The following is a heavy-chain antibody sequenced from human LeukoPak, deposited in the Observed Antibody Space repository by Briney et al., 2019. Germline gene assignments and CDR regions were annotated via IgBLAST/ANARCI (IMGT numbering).Heavy chain of an antibody. Sequence: PGGSLRLSCAASRFTLSNLAMHWVRQAPAKGLEWVAIISHDGSRRYYADSVKGRFTISRDNSKSMLYLQMNSLRVEDTALYYCAKDPMWFGEGDYKYYMDVWGRGTTVTVSS. CDR3: AKDPMWFGEGDYKYYMDV. J-gene: IGHJ6*03. CDR2: ISHDGSRR. D-gene: IGHD3-10*01. CDR1: RFTLSNLA. V-gene: IGHV3-33*03.